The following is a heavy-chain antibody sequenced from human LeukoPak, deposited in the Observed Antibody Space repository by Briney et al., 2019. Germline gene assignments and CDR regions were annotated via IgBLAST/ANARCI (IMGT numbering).Heavy chain of an antibody. J-gene: IGHJ2*01. CDR3: ARGSTDVYWYLDV. V-gene: IGHV4-34*01. CDR1: GGSFSGYY. Sequence: SETLSLTCVGYGGSFSGYYWSWIRQSPEKGLEWIGEIDHSGNTNYNPSLESRVSISLDPSTNQFSLNLTSVTAADTAVYYCARGSTDVYWYLDVWGRGTLVTVSS. CDR2: IDHSGNT.